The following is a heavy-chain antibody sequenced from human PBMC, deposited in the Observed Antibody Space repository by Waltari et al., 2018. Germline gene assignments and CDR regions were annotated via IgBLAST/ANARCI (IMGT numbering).Heavy chain of an antibody. CDR2: IYHSGST. D-gene: IGHD3-3*01. Sequence: QVQLQESGPGLVKPSATLSLPCAVSGYSIRSGYSWGWIRQPPGQGREWIGSIYHSGSTYYNPSLKSRVTISVDTSKNQFSLKLSSVTAADTAVYYCARDLPGYDFWSGYYKGWFDPWGQGTLVTVSS. J-gene: IGHJ5*02. CDR1: GYSIRSGYS. CDR3: ARDLPGYDFWSGYYKGWFDP. V-gene: IGHV4-38-2*02.